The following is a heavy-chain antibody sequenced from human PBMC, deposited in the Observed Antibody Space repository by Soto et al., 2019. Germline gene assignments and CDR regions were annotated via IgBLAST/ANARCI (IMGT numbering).Heavy chain of an antibody. CDR3: ARRVVVAPNWFDP. V-gene: IGHV4-39*01. D-gene: IGHD2-2*01. Sequence: KPSETLSLTCTVSGGSISSSSYYWGWIRQPPGKGLEWIGSIYYSGSTYYNPSLKSRVTISVDTSKNQFSLKLSSVTAADTAVYYCARRVVVAPNWFDPWGQGTLVTVSS. CDR1: GGSISSSSYY. CDR2: IYYSGST. J-gene: IGHJ5*02.